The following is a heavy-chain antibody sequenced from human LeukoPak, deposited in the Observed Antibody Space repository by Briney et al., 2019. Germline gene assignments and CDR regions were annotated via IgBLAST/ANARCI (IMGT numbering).Heavy chain of an antibody. CDR1: GFTVSSNY. CDR3: ARRGYGDYAPFDY. Sequence: PGGSLRLSCAVSGFTVSSNYMSWVRQAPGKGLEWVSIIYSGGSTYSTDSVKGRLAISRDNSKNTLYLQMNSLRAEDTAVYYCARRGYGDYAPFDYWGQGTLVTVSS. D-gene: IGHD4-17*01. CDR2: IYSGGST. V-gene: IGHV3-66*04. J-gene: IGHJ4*02.